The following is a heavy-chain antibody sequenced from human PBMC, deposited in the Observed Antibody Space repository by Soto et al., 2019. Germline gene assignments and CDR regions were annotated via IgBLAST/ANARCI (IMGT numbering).Heavy chain of an antibody. CDR1: GFTFSSYA. CDR2: ISGSGGST. D-gene: IGHD2-21*01. Sequence: GGSLRLSCAASGFTFSSYAMSWVRQAPGKGLEWVSAISGSGGSTYYADSVKGRFTISRDNSKNTLYLQMNSLGAEDTAVYYCAKASHRGPESYFDYWGQGTLVTVSS. CDR3: AKASHRGPESYFDY. V-gene: IGHV3-23*01. J-gene: IGHJ4*02.